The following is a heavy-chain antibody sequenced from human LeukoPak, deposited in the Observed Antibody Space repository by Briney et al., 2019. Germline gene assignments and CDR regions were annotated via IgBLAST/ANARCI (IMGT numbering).Heavy chain of an antibody. J-gene: IGHJ6*03. V-gene: IGHV3-73*01. CDR1: GFTFSNYA. CDR3: TRHKGGNNVYYYYMDV. CDR2: IRSKANSYAT. D-gene: IGHD4-23*01. Sequence: PGGSLRLSCAASGFTFSNYAMSWVRQASGKGLEWVGRIRSKANSYATAYAASVKGRFTISRDDSKNTAYLQMNSLKTEDTAVYYCTRHKGGNNVYYYYMDVWGKGTTVTVSS.